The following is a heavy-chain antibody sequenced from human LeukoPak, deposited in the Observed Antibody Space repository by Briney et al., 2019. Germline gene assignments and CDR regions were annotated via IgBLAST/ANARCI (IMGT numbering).Heavy chain of an antibody. V-gene: IGHV3-23*01. CDR1: GYTFSSSA. CDR3: ARAGSHWHYVY. Sequence: GGSLRLSCAASGYTFSSSAMSWVRQVPGKGLEWVSGISVSGGSTYYADSVRGRFTISRDNAKNSLSLQMNNLRVEDTAVYYCARAGSHWHYVYWGQGTVVTVSS. D-gene: IGHD3-10*01. CDR2: ISVSGGST. J-gene: IGHJ4*02.